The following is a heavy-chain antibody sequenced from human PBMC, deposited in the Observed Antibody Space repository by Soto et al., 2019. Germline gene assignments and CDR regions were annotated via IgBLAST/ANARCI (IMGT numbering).Heavy chain of an antibody. CDR1: GFTFSSYG. J-gene: IGHJ4*02. CDR2: IWYDGSNK. CDR3: ARVKYSSSWYFDY. V-gene: IGHV3-33*01. D-gene: IGHD6-13*01. Sequence: QVQLVESGGGVVQPGRSLRLSCAASGFTFSSYGMHWVRQAPGKGLEWVAVIWYDGSNKYYADSVKDRFTISRDNSKNTLYLQMNSLRAEDTAVYYCARVKYSSSWYFDYWGQGTLVTVSS.